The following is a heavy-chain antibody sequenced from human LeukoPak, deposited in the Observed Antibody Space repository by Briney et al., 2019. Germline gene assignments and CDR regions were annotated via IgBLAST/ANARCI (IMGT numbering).Heavy chain of an antibody. V-gene: IGHV4-59*01. CDR3: ARERAGTIDY. CDR2: IYYSGTT. Sequence: SETPSLTCTVSGGSISNYYWSWIRQPPGKGLEWIGYIYYSGTTNYNPSLKSRVTMSVDTSKNQFSLKLSSVTAADTAVYYCARERAGTIDYWGQGTLVTVSS. D-gene: IGHD1-1*01. J-gene: IGHJ4*02. CDR1: GGSISNYY.